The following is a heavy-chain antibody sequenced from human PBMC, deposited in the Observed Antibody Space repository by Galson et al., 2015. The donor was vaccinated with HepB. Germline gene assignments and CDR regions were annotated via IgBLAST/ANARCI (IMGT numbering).Heavy chain of an antibody. CDR1: GFTFSSYA. Sequence: SLRLSCAASGFTFSSYALSWVRQAPGKGLEWVSTISGSGAGTFYADSVKGRFTISRDNPKNTLFAQINSLRVEDTAVYYRAKVRKFQFLENGMDVWGQGTTVTVSS. CDR2: ISGSGAGT. J-gene: IGHJ6*02. D-gene: IGHD5-24*01. CDR3: AKVRKFQFLENGMDV. V-gene: IGHV3-23*01.